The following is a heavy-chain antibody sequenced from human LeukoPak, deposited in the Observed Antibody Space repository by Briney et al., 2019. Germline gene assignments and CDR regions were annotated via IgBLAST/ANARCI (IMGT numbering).Heavy chain of an antibody. CDR1: GYTFTSYG. Sequence: GASVKVSCKASGYTFTSYGISWVRQAPGQGLEWMGWISAYNGNTNYAPKLQGRVTMTTDTSTSTAYMELRSLRSDDTAVYYCATRTGYCSGGSCPPDYWGQGTLVTVSS. J-gene: IGHJ4*02. D-gene: IGHD2-15*01. CDR3: ATRTGYCSGGSCPPDY. CDR2: ISAYNGNT. V-gene: IGHV1-18*01.